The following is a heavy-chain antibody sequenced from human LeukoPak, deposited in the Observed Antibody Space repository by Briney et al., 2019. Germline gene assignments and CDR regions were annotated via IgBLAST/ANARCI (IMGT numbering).Heavy chain of an antibody. CDR1: GYTFTSYG. J-gene: IGHJ4*02. CDR2: ISAYNGNT. Sequence: VASVKVSCKASGYTFTSYGISWVRQAPGQGLEWMGWISAYNGNTNYAQKLQGRVTMTTDTSTSTAYMELRSLRSDDTAVYYCASGASGYDSSGYTADYWGQGTLVTVSS. V-gene: IGHV1-18*01. D-gene: IGHD3-22*01. CDR3: ASGASGYDSSGYTADY.